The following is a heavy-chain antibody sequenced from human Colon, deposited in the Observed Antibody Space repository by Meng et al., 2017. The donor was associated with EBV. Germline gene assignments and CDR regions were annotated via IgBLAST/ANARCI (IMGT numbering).Heavy chain of an antibody. Sequence: VQLAEPGPGLVKPSQNSSLTCTVSGGSVSSGGYYWTWIRQHPGKGLEWFGHIYYSGSTFYNPSLTRRVIISIDTSKNQFSLNLRSVTAADTAVYYCARVSSGWDYFDYWGQGTLVTVSS. CDR2: IYYSGST. CDR3: ARVSSGWDYFDY. CDR1: GGSVSSGGYY. J-gene: IGHJ4*02. D-gene: IGHD6-19*01. V-gene: IGHV4-31*03.